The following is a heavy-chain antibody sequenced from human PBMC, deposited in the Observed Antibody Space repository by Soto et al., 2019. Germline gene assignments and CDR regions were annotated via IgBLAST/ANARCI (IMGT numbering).Heavy chain of an antibody. V-gene: IGHV3-48*02. J-gene: IGHJ6*02. Sequence: EVQLVESGGGLVQPGGSLRLSCAASGFTFSSYAMNWVRQAPGKGLEWVSYISSSSSTIYYADSVKGRFTISRDNAKNSLYLQMNSLRDEHTAVYYCARVGLGDGYYGMDVWGQGTTVTVSS. CDR2: ISSSSSTI. CDR1: GFTFSSYA. D-gene: IGHD3-10*01. CDR3: ARVGLGDGYYGMDV.